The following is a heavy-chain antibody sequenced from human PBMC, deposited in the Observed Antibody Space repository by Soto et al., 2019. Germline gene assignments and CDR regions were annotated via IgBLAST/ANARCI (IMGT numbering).Heavy chain of an antibody. CDR2: ISIHNGNT. J-gene: IGHJ6*03. Sequence: QAQLLQSGGELKKSGASVKVSCKASGYTFNTYGISWVRQAPGQGLEWMAWISIHNGNTNFAQKFQGRVTLPTDTVTSAANMERCDLTSVETSVSYCASMTPVDNSRYYRDACGIWTAVPASS. CDR3: ASMTPVDNSRYYRDA. D-gene: IGHD1-1*01. V-gene: IGHV1-18*04. CDR1: GYTFNTYG.